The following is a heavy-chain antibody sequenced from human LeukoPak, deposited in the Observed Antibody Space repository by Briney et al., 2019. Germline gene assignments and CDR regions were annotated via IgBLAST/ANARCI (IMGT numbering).Heavy chain of an antibody. D-gene: IGHD6-13*01. J-gene: IGHJ4*02. CDR1: GGTFSSYA. Sequence: ASVEVSCKASGGTFSSYAISWVRQAPGQGLEWMGGIIPIFGTANYAQKFQGRVTITADESTSTAYMELSSLRSEDTAVYYCARGRGDYSSSWYEPFDYWGQGTLVTVSS. CDR2: IIPIFGTA. CDR3: ARGRGDYSSSWYEPFDY. V-gene: IGHV1-69*13.